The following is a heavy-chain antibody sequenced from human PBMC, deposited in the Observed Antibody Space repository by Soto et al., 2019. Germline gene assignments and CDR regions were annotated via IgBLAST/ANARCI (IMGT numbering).Heavy chain of an antibody. CDR1: GGTFSSYA. Sequence: SVKVSCKASGGTFSSYAISWVRQAPGQGLEWMGGIIPIFGTANYAQKFQGRVTITADESTSTAYMELSSLRSEDTAVYYCARATYYYDSNPPPPPPERGWFDPWGQGTLVTVSS. CDR2: IIPIFGTA. CDR3: ARATYYYDSNPPPPPPERGWFDP. D-gene: IGHD3-22*01. V-gene: IGHV1-69*13. J-gene: IGHJ5*02.